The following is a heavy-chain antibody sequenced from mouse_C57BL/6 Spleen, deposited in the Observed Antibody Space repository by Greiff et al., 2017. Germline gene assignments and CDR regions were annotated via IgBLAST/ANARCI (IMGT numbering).Heavy chain of an antibody. V-gene: IGHV1-55*01. CDR3: AIAGSSYQDY. CDR1: GYTFTSYW. J-gene: IGHJ2*01. Sequence: QVQLQQPGAELVKPGASVKMSCKASGYTFTSYWITWVKQRPGQGLEWIGDIYPGSGSTNYTEKFKSKATLTVDTSSSPAYMQLSSLESEDSAVYYCAIAGSSYQDYWGQGTTLTVSS. D-gene: IGHD1-1*01. CDR2: IYPGSGST.